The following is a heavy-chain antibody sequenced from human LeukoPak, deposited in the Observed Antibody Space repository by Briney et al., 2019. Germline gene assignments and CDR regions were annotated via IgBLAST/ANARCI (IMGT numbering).Heavy chain of an antibody. J-gene: IGHJ4*02. V-gene: IGHV4-39*01. D-gene: IGHD3-9*01. CDR3: ARLGILTGYFFDY. CDR2: IFYSGST. CDR1: GGSISSSTYY. Sequence: SETLSLTCTVSGGSISSSTYYCGWIRQPPGEGLEWIGSIFYSGSTYYNPSLKSRVTISVDTSINQFSLKLSSVTAADTAVYYCARLGILTGYFFDYWGQGTLVTVSS.